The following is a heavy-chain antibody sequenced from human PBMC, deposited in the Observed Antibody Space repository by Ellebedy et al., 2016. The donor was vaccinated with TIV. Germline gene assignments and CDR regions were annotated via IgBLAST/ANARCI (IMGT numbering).Heavy chain of an antibody. D-gene: IGHD2-2*01. Sequence: GESLKISXATSGFTFNSHGMSWVRQAPGKGLEWVSGISGSGDSTYYADSMKGRFTISRDNSKSTLYLQMNTLSAEDTAVYYCAKFIVFLPAGMRGLFDPWGQGTLVTVSS. J-gene: IGHJ5*02. CDR1: GFTFNSHG. CDR3: AKFIVFLPAGMRGLFDP. CDR2: ISGSGDST. V-gene: IGHV3-23*01.